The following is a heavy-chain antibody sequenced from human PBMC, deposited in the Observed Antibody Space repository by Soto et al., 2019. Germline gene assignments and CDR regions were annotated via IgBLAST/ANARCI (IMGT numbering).Heavy chain of an antibody. V-gene: IGHV3-30*18. Sequence: QVQLVESGGGVVQPGRSLSLSCAASGFTFSNYGMHWVRHAPGKGMEWMAVISYDGSNKYYADSVKGRFTISSDNSKNTLYLTMTSLRAEDTAVYYCAKDTPVDYWGQGTLVTFSS. J-gene: IGHJ4*02. CDR3: AKDTPVDY. CDR2: ISYDGSNK. CDR1: GFTFSNYG. D-gene: IGHD6-19*01.